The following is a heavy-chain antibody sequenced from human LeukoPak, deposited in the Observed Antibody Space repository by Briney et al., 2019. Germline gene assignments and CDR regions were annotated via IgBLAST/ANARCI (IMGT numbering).Heavy chain of an antibody. Sequence: PGKSLRLSCAASGFIFSHYGMHWARQAPGKGLEWVAVIWSDATNRFYGASVKGRFTISRDNSQNTVFLQMNSLRAEDTAIYYCARDAQRGFDYSNSLEYWGHGTLVTVSS. V-gene: IGHV3-33*01. D-gene: IGHD4-11*01. J-gene: IGHJ4*01. CDR1: GFIFSHYG. CDR2: IWSDATNR. CDR3: ARDAQRGFDYSNSLEY.